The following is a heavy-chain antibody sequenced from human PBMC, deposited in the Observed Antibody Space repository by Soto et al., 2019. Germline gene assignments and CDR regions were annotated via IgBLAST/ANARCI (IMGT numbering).Heavy chain of an antibody. V-gene: IGHV3-74*01. CDR1: GFSFSSIW. J-gene: IGHJ3*01. CDR3: ARDLPGG. Sequence: EVQLVESGGGLVQPGGSLRLSCAASGFSFSSIWMHWVRQAPGKGLLWVSRINTDGSSTSYADSVKGRFTISRDNTKNTLYLQMNRLRAEDTAVYYCARDLPGGWGQGTMVTVSS. CDR2: INTDGSST.